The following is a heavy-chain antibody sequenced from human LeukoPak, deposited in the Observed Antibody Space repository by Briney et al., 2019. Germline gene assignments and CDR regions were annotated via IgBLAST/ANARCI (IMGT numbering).Heavy chain of an antibody. V-gene: IGHV3-53*04. CDR3: ARVDTVMAYYFDL. J-gene: IGHJ4*02. CDR1: GFXFSSYA. Sequence: PGGSLRLSCAASGFXFSSYAISWVRQAPGKGLEWVSTIYSGGTTYYADSVMGRFTISRHNSRNTLYLQMNSLRAEDTAVYYCARVDTVMAYYFDLWGQGTLVTVSS. D-gene: IGHD5-18*01. CDR2: IYSGGTT.